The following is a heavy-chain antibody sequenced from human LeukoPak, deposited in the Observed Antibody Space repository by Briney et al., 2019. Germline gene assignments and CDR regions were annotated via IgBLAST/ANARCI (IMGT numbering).Heavy chain of an antibody. Sequence: SETLSLTCTVSGGSISSYYWSWIRQPPGKGLEWIGYIYYSGSTNYNPSLKSRVTISVDTSKNQFPLKLSSVTAADTAVYYCARVRGSNYVDYWGQGTLVTVSS. D-gene: IGHD3-16*01. CDR1: GGSISSYY. J-gene: IGHJ4*02. V-gene: IGHV4-59*01. CDR2: IYYSGST. CDR3: ARVRGSNYVDY.